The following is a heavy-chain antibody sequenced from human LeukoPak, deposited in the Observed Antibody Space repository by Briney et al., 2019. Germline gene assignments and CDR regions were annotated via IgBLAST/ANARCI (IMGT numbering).Heavy chain of an antibody. V-gene: IGHV4-59*01. CDR1: GGSISSYY. D-gene: IGHD2-15*01. CDR3: ARGSQGYCSGGSCNYMDV. CDR2: IYYSGST. Sequence: SETLSLTCTVSGGSISSYYRSWIRQPPGKGLEWIGYIYYSGSTNYNPSLKSRVTISVDTSKNQFSLKLSSVTAADTAVYYCARGSQGYCSGGSCNYMDVWGKGTTVTVSS. J-gene: IGHJ6*03.